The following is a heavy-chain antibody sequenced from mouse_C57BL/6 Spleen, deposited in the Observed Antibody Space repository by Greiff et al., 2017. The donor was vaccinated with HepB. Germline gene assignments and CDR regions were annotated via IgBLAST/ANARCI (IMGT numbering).Heavy chain of an antibody. J-gene: IGHJ4*01. CDR2: INPNNGGT. CDR1: GYTFTDYY. CDR3: ARRRYGSSFYAMDY. Sequence: EVQLQQSGPELVKPGASVKISCKASGYTFTDYYMNWVKQSHGKSLEWIGDINPNNGGTSYNQKFKGKATLTVDKSSSTAYMELRSLTSEDSAVYYCARRRYGSSFYAMDYWGQGTSVTVSS. V-gene: IGHV1-26*01. D-gene: IGHD1-1*01.